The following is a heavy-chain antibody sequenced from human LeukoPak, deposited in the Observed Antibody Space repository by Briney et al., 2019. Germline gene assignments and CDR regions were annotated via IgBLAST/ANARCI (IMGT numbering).Heavy chain of an antibody. V-gene: IGHV4-39*01. CDR3: ARRLGDIVVVPAANWFDP. J-gene: IGHJ5*02. Sequence: SETLSLTCTVSGDSISSSSYYWVWLRQPPGKGLEWIATIHYTGSTYYNPSLKSRVTISVDTSKNQFSLKLSSVTAADTAVYYCARRLGDIVVVPAANWFDPWGQGTLVTVSS. CDR2: IHYTGST. D-gene: IGHD2-2*01. CDR1: GDSISSSSYY.